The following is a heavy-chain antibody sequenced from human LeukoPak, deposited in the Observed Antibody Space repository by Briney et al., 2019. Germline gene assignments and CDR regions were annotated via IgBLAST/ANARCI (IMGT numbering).Heavy chain of an antibody. D-gene: IGHD6-19*01. V-gene: IGHV3-64*01. CDR2: ISSNGGST. J-gene: IGHJ4*02. CDR3: ARESSGWYVYDY. CDR1: GFTFSSYA. Sequence: GGSLRLSCAASGFTFSSYAMHWVRQAPGKVLEYVSAISSNGGSTYYANSVKGRFTISRDNSKNTLYLQMGSLRAEDMAVYYCARESSGWYVYDYWGQGTLVTVSS.